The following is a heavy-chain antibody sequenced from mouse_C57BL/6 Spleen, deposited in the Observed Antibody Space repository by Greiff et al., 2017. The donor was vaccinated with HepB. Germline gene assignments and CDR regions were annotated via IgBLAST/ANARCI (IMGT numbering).Heavy chain of an antibody. Sequence: QVQLKQPGAELVKPGASVKMSCKASGYTFTGYWITWVKQRPGQGLEWIGDIYPGSGSTNYNEKFKSKATLTVDTSSSTAYMQLSSLTSEDSAVYYCARYYYGSSSFDYWGQGTTLTVSS. D-gene: IGHD1-1*01. CDR1: GYTFTGYW. J-gene: IGHJ2*01. CDR2: IYPGSGST. V-gene: IGHV1-55*01. CDR3: ARYYYGSSSFDY.